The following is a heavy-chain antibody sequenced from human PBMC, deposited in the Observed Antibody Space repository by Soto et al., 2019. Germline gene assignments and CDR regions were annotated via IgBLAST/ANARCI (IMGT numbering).Heavy chain of an antibody. D-gene: IGHD3-16*01. CDR1: GGSISSYY. CDR2: IYHTGST. Sequence: SETLSLTCTVSGGSISSYYWSWIRQPPGKGLEWIGYIYHTGSTNYNPSPKSRVTISVDTSKKQFSLRLRSGTAADTAVYYCARTQLGSFDIWGQGTMVTVSS. V-gene: IGHV4-59*01. CDR3: ARTQLGSFDI. J-gene: IGHJ3*02.